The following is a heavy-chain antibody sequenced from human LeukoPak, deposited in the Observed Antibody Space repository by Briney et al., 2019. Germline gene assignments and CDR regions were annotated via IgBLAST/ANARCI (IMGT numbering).Heavy chain of an antibody. V-gene: IGHV4-4*09. D-gene: IGHD6-19*01. Sequence: SETLSLTCTVSSGSISPYYGSWIRQPPGRDLEWLGDINHNGNTNYNPSLQSRVTLSVDTSKSQFSLRLTSVTATDTAVYYCACLSVAHNNYFDYWGQGILVTVSS. CDR3: ACLSVAHNNYFDY. CDR2: INHNGNT. CDR1: SGSISPYY. J-gene: IGHJ4*02.